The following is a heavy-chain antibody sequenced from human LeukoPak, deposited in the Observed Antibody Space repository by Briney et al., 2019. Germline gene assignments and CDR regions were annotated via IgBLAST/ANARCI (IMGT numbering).Heavy chain of an antibody. CDR2: IGVGSGNT. CDR1: GFTFTSSA. Sequence: ASEQVSCQASGFTFTSSAMLWVRQARGHPREGIGWIGVGSGNTNHAQKFQAKVTSPSDSCTSQASMQPGGQRSEDTAVYYCAAGPQRPTPGFDYWGQGTLVTVSS. V-gene: IGHV1-58*02. CDR3: AAGPQRPTPGFDY. D-gene: IGHD1-14*01. J-gene: IGHJ4*02.